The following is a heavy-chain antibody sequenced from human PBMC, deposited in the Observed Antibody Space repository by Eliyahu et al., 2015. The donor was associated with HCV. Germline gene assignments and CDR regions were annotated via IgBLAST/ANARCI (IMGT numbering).Heavy chain of an antibody. CDR1: GFTFSXXG. CDR3: AKEGEHTAMVTGYYYALDV. CDR2: TSGSGLST. Sequence: EAQLLESGGGLAQPGGSLRLSCAGSGFTFSXXGMTWVRQAPGKGLGWVSSTSGSGLSTYYADSVKGRFTISRDNSKNTLYLQMNNLRVEDTAVYYCAKEGEHTAMVTGYYYALDVWGQGTTVTVSS. J-gene: IGHJ6*02. D-gene: IGHD5-18*01. V-gene: IGHV3-23*01.